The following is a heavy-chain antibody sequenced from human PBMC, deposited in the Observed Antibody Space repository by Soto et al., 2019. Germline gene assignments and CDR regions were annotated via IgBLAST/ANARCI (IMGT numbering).Heavy chain of an antibody. CDR2: ISTTSDTK. D-gene: IGHD6-19*01. CDR3: ARALRQWLADAFDI. Sequence: EVQLVESGGGLVQPGGSLRLSCAASGFTFSSYSMNWVRQAPGKGLEWVSYISTTSDTKYYADYVKGRFTISRDNAKNSLYLQMNSLRDEDMAVYYCARALRQWLADAFDIWGRGTMVTVSS. J-gene: IGHJ3*02. CDR1: GFTFSSYS. V-gene: IGHV3-48*02.